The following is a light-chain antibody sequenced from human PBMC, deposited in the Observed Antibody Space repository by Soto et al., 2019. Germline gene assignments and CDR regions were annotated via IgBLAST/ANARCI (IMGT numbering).Light chain of an antibody. J-gene: IGKJ5*01. CDR1: QTVGSN. V-gene: IGKV3D-15*01. CDR3: QQYNNWPPIT. Sequence: EIVLTQYPDTLSVSPGERATVSCRASQTVGSNLAWYQQKPGQAPRLLIYGASTRASDTPARFSGSGSVTEFALTISSLQSEDFAVYYCQQYNNWPPITFGQGTRLEIK. CDR2: GAS.